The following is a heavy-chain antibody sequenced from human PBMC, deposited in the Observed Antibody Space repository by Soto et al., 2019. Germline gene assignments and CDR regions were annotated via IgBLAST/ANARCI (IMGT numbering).Heavy chain of an antibody. Sequence: SETLSLTCNVTGGSISSGGYYWSWIRQLPGKALEWIGYSYYSGSTYQNPSLKNRVTISIDTSKNQFSLKLNSVTAADTAVYYCARGTTWIQQWPPVTGFDYWGQGTLVTVSS. CDR1: GGSISSGGYY. J-gene: IGHJ4*02. V-gene: IGHV4-31*03. CDR3: ARGTTWIQQWPPVTGFDY. D-gene: IGHD5-18*01. CDR2: SYYSGST.